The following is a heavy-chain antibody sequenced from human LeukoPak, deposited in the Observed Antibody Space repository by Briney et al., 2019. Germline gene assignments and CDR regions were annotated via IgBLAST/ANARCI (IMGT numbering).Heavy chain of an antibody. CDR1: GYTFTSYG. D-gene: IGHD3-3*01. CDR2: ISAYNGNT. J-gene: IGHJ6*03. Sequence: ASVKVSCKASGYTFTSYGISWVRQAPGQGLEWMGWISAYNGNTNYAQKLQGRVTMTTDTSTSTAYMELRSLRSDDTAVYYCARVPTIFGVVIIGYYYYMDVWGKGTTVTVSS. CDR3: ARVPTIFGVVIIGYYYYMDV. V-gene: IGHV1-18*01.